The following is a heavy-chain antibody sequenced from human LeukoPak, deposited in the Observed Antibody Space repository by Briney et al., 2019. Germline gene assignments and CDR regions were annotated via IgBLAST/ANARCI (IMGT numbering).Heavy chain of an antibody. CDR3: VGGAPNWGFDY. V-gene: IGHV1-69*01. J-gene: IGHJ4*02. CDR2: IIPIFGTA. Sequence: SVKVSCKASGGTFSSYAISWVRQAPGQGLEWMGGIIPIFGTANYAQKFQGRVTITADESTSTAYMELSSLRSEDTAVYYCVGGAPNWGFDYWGQGTLVTVSS. CDR1: GGTFSSYA. D-gene: IGHD7-27*01.